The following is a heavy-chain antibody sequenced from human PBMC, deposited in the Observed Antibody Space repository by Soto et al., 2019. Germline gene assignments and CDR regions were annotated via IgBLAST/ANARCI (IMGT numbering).Heavy chain of an antibody. CDR3: ARDYPYFTVTASGGLDV. CDR2: IYYSGST. CDR1: GGSISSGGYY. Sequence: SETLSLTCTVSGGSISSGGYYWSWIRQHPGKGLEWIGYIYYSGSTYFNPSLKSRVTISVDRSKNQISLKLTSVTAADTAVYFCARDYPYFTVTASGGLDVWGQGTTVTVSS. V-gene: IGHV4-31*03. J-gene: IGHJ6*02. D-gene: IGHD4-17*01.